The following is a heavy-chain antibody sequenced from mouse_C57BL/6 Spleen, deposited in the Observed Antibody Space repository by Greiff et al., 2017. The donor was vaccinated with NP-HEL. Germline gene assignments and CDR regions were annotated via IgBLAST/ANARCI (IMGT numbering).Heavy chain of an antibody. J-gene: IGHJ4*01. D-gene: IGHD1-1*01. Sequence: DVLLVDSSPVVFPPFCSLKLSFSSSLFTFSDYLIHFFLHAPEKGLEWVAYISSGSSTLYYADTVKGRFTIARDNAKNTLFLQMTSLRSEDTAMYYCARRITTVVATRGNAMDYWGQGTSVTVSS. CDR2: ISSGSSTL. CDR3: ARRITTVVATRGNAMDY. V-gene: IGHV5-17*01. CDR1: LFTFSDYL.